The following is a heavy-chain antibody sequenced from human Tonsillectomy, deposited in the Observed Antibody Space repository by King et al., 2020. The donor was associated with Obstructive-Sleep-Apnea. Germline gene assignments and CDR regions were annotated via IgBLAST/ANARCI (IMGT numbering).Heavy chain of an antibody. J-gene: IGHJ4*02. CDR2: ISYDGSNK. V-gene: IGHV3-30-3*01. CDR1: GFTFSSYA. CDR3: ARGPHYGGNSSGYFDY. Sequence: VQLVESGGGVVQPGRSLRLSCAASGFTFSSYAMHWVRQAPGKGLEWVAVISYDGSNKNYADSVKGRFTISRDNSKNPLYLQMNSLRAEDTAVYYCARGPHYGGNSSGYFDYWGQGTLVTVFS. D-gene: IGHD4-23*01.